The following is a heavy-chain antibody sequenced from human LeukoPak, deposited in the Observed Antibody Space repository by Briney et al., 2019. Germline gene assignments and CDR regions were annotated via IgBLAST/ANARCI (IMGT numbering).Heavy chain of an antibody. Sequence: SQTLSLTCTVSGGSISSGGYYWSWIRQHPGKGLEWIGYIYYSGSTYYNPSLKSRVTISVDTSKNQFSLKLSSVTAADTAVYYCARTYCSGGSCYRGGFDPWGQGPLVPVSS. CDR3: ARTYCSGGSCYRGGFDP. CDR2: IYYSGST. D-gene: IGHD2-15*01. CDR1: GGSISSGGYY. J-gene: IGHJ5*02. V-gene: IGHV4-31*03.